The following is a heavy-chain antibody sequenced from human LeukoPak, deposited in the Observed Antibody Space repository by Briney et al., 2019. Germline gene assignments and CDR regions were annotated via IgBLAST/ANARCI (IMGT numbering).Heavy chain of an antibody. J-gene: IGHJ6*02. CDR3: ARARIAAANYYYYGMDV. CDR2: IYSGGST. Sequence: GGSLRLSCAASGFTVSSNYMSWVRQAPGKGLEWVSVIYSGGSTYYADSVKGRFTISRDNSKNTLYLQMNSLRAEDTAVYYCARARIAAANYYYYGMDVWGQGTTVTVSS. V-gene: IGHV3-66*01. CDR1: GFTVSSNY. D-gene: IGHD6-13*01.